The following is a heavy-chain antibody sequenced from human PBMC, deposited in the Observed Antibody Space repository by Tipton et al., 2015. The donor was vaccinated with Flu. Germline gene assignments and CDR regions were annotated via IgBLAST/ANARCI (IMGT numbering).Heavy chain of an antibody. D-gene: IGHD4-17*01. CDR2: VYPSGST. J-gene: IGHJ4*01. V-gene: IGHV4-61*02. CDR3: ARLPRHYGDYPLDY. CDR1: GGSISSGSYY. Sequence: TLSLTCTVSGGSISSGSYYWTWIRQPAGKGLEWIGRVYPSGSTNYNPSLKSRVTISVDTSKDQFSLRLTSVTAADTAVYYCARLPRHYGDYPLDYWGPGIMVTVSS.